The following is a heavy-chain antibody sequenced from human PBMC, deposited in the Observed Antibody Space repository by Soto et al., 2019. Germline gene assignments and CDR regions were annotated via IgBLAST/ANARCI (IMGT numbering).Heavy chain of an antibody. V-gene: IGHV3-30*18. CDR1: GFTFSSYG. CDR3: AKWNGGFDY. Sequence: QVQLVESGGGVVQPGRSLRLSCAASGFTFSSYGMHWVRQAPGKGLEWVAVISYDGSYKYYADSVKGRFTISRDHSKNTLYLQMNSLRVEDTAVYYCAKWNGGFDYWGQGTLVTVSS. J-gene: IGHJ4*02. CDR2: ISYDGSYK. D-gene: IGHD3-16*01.